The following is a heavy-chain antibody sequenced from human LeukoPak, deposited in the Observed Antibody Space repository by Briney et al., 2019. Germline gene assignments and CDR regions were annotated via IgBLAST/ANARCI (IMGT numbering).Heavy chain of an antibody. CDR3: ARLHYYYDSSGYYYYPSYYYYYYMDV. D-gene: IGHD3-22*01. Sequence: SETLSLTCAVYGGSFSGYYWSWIRQPPGKGLEWIGEINHSGSTNYNPSLKSRVTISVDTSKNQFSLKLSSVTAADTAVYYCARLHYYYDSSGYYYYPSYYYYYYMDVWGKGTTVTVSS. J-gene: IGHJ6*03. V-gene: IGHV4-34*01. CDR2: INHSGST. CDR1: GGSFSGYY.